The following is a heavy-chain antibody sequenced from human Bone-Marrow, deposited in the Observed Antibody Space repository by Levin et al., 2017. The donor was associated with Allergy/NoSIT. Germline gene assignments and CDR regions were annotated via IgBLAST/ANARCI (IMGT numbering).Heavy chain of an antibody. J-gene: IGHJ6*02. CDR2: IVPLFGAA. Sequence: SVKVSCKASGGTFNTYGISWVRQAPGQGLEWMGGIVPLFGAANYAQNFQGRVTITADESTRTAYMKLSSLTSEDTAVYYCARDVPGGQVSFHGMDVWGQGTTVTVSS. D-gene: IGHD3-16*01. V-gene: IGHV1-69*13. CDR3: ARDVPGGQVSFHGMDV. CDR1: GGTFNTYG.